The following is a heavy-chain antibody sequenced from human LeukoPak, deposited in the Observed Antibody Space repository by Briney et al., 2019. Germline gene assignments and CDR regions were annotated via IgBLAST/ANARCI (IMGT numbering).Heavy chain of an antibody. Sequence: SETLSLTCTVSGGSISNYYWSWIRQPPGKGLEWVGYIYYSGSTNYNPSLKSRVTISIDTSKNQFSLKLSSLTAADTAVYYCARDRDGYNPFDYWGQGTLVTVSS. CDR1: GGSISNYY. J-gene: IGHJ4*02. CDR2: IYYSGST. D-gene: IGHD5-24*01. CDR3: ARDRDGYNPFDY. V-gene: IGHV4-59*01.